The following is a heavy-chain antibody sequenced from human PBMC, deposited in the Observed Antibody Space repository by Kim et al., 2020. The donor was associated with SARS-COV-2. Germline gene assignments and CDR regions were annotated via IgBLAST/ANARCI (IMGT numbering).Heavy chain of an antibody. CDR3: ARLDCRGPGCYGQGVENWFDP. CDR1: GGSISTITHF. CDR2: FYYSGST. V-gene: IGHV4-39*01. Sequence: SETLSLTCTVSGGSISTITHFWGWIRQSPGKGLEWIGSFYYSGSTHHNPSLRSRLAFSVDTSKNQFSLTLTSVTAADTAVYYCARLDCRGPGCYGQGVENWFDPWGQGILVTVSS. D-gene: IGHD2-2*01. J-gene: IGHJ5*02.